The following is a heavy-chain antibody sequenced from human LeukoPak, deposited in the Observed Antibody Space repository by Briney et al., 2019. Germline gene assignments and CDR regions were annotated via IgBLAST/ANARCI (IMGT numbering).Heavy chain of an antibody. CDR2: IYYLGST. V-gene: IGHV4-59*12. Sequence: SETLSLTCTVSGGSISSNYWSWVRQPPGKGLEWIAYIYYLGSTSYSPSLRGRGSISVDTSKNQFSLKLSSVTAADTAVYYCARPTYYDFWSGRDNREYNWFDPWGQGTLVTVSS. CDR1: GGSISSNY. D-gene: IGHD3-3*01. CDR3: ARPTYYDFWSGRDNREYNWFDP. J-gene: IGHJ5*02.